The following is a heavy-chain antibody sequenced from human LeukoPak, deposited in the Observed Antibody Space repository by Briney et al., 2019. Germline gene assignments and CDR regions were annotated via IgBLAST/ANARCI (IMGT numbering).Heavy chain of an antibody. Sequence: SETLSLTCTVSGGSISSSSYYWGWIRQPPGKGLEWIGSIYYSGSTYYNPSLKSRVTISVDTSKNQFSLKLSSVTAADTAVYYCARHPLATFGGVVTPFDYWGQGTLVTVSS. CDR2: IYYSGST. V-gene: IGHV4-39*01. CDR3: ARHPLATFGGVVTPFDY. J-gene: IGHJ4*02. CDR1: GGSISSSSYY. D-gene: IGHD3-3*01.